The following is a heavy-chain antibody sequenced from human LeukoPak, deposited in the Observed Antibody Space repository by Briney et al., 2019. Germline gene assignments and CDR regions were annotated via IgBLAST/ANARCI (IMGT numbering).Heavy chain of an antibody. Sequence: SETLSLTCAVYGGSFSGYYWSWIRQPPGKGLEWIGEINHSGSTNYNPSLKSRVTISVDTSKNQFSLKLSSVTAADTAVYYCARERPPLRYWGQGTLVTVSS. CDR3: ARERPPLRY. CDR2: INHSGST. CDR1: GGSFSGYY. D-gene: IGHD1-1*01. V-gene: IGHV4-34*01. J-gene: IGHJ4*02.